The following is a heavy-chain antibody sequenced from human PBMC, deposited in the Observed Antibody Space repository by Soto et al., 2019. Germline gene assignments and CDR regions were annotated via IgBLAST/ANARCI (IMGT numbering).Heavy chain of an antibody. J-gene: IGHJ4*02. CDR2: IDPSDSQT. Sequence: AASLTLSCKVSGYSFAGYWITWVRQKPGKGVEWMGRIDPSDSQTYYSPSFRGHVTISATKSITTVFLQWSSLRASDTAMYYCARQIYDSDTGPNFQYYFDSWGQGTPVTV. CDR1: GYSFAGYW. CDR3: ARQIYDSDTGPNFQYYFDS. D-gene: IGHD3-22*01. V-gene: IGHV5-10-1*01.